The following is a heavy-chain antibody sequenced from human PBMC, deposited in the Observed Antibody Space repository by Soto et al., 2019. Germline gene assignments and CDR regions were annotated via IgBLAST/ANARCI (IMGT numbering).Heavy chain of an antibody. J-gene: IGHJ5*02. D-gene: IGHD2-2*02. Sequence: GASVKVSCKASGGTFSSYAISWVRQAPGQGLEWMGGIIPIFGTANYAQKFQGRVTITADKSTSTAYMELSSLRSEDTAVYYCAREPTYCSSTSCYRAGENWFDPWGQGTLVTVSS. CDR2: IIPIFGTA. V-gene: IGHV1-69*06. CDR1: GGTFSSYA. CDR3: AREPTYCSSTSCYRAGENWFDP.